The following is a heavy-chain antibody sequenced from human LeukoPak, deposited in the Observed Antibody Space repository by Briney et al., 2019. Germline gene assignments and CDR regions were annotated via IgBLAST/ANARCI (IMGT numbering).Heavy chain of an antibody. D-gene: IGHD3-16*01. CDR1: GVSLSNCN. J-gene: IGHJ3*01. V-gene: IGHV3-21*06. CDR2: ISSSSYCI. Sequence: GGSLRLSCVVSGVSLSNCNMNWVRQAPGRGLEWVSYISSSSYCIYYTDSAKGRFTISRDNAKNSLYLDMSGLRAEDTAVYYCARDRPYDYVWGSDGLDFWGHGTAVTVSS. CDR3: ARDRPYDYVWGSDGLDF.